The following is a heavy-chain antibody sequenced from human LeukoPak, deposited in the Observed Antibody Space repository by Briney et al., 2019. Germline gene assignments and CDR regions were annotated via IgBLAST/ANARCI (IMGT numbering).Heavy chain of an antibody. CDR2: INSDGSST. CDR3: AKDGSMVRDSGPTDYYYYMDV. CDR1: GFTFSSYW. Sequence: PGGSLRLSCAASGFTFSSYWMHWVRQAPGKGLVWVSRINSDGSSTSYADSVKGRFTISRDNAKNTLYLQMNSLRAEDTAVYYCAKDGSMVRDSGPTDYYYYMDVWGKGTTVTISS. J-gene: IGHJ6*03. D-gene: IGHD3-10*01. V-gene: IGHV3-74*01.